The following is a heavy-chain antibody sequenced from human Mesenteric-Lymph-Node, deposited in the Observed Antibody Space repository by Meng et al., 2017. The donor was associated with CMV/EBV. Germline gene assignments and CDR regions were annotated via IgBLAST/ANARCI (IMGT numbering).Heavy chain of an antibody. Sequence: GGSLRLSCAASGFTFSSYAMHWVRQAPGKGLEWVAVISYDGSNKYYADSVKGRFTISRDNSKNTLYLQMNSLRAEDTAVYYCASGLGDFWSRSWGQGTMVTVSS. J-gene: IGHJ3*01. V-gene: IGHV3-30-3*01. CDR3: ASGLGDFWSRS. D-gene: IGHD3-3*01. CDR1: GFTFSSYA. CDR2: ISYDGSNK.